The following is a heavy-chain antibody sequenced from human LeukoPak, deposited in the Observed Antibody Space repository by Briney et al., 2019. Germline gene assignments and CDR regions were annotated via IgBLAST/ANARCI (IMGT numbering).Heavy chain of an antibody. CDR3: ARLVGAATDPFDY. V-gene: IGHV4-39*01. Sequence: SETLSLTCTVSGGSIGTYYWGWIRQPPGKGLEWIASIYYSGSTYYNPSLKSRVTISIDTSKDQFSLKLSSVTAADTAVYYCARLVGAATDPFDYWGQGTLVTVSS. D-gene: IGHD1-26*01. J-gene: IGHJ4*02. CDR2: IYYSGST. CDR1: GGSIGTYY.